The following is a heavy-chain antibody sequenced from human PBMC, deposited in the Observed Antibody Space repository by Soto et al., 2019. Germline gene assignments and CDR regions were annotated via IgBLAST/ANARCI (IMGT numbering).Heavy chain of an antibody. D-gene: IGHD3-16*01. CDR3: ARRSRSGSVWVGYNSLDF. CDR2: IYPSDSDT. Sequence: GESLKISCKGSGYSFTTHWIAWVRQMPGKGLEWMGTIYPSDSDTTYSPAFQGQVTISVDKSISTAYVQWSSLKASDTAMYYCARRSRSGSVWVGYNSLDFCGQGTLVTVYS. J-gene: IGHJ4*02. CDR1: GYSFTTHW. V-gene: IGHV5-51*01.